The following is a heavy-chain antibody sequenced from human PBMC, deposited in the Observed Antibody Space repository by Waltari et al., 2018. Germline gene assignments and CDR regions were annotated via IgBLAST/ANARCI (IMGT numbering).Heavy chain of an antibody. CDR1: GYTFTSYY. J-gene: IGHJ4*02. V-gene: IGHV1-46*03. D-gene: IGHD2-21*02. Sequence: QVQLVQSGAEVKKPGASVKVSCKASGYTFTSYYMHWVRQAPGQGLEWMGISNPRGGSTSDAQKFQGRVTMTRDTSTSTVYMELSSLRSEDTAVYYCARAHDCGGDCYFSPFDYWGQGTLVTVSS. CDR2: SNPRGGST. CDR3: ARAHDCGGDCYFSPFDY.